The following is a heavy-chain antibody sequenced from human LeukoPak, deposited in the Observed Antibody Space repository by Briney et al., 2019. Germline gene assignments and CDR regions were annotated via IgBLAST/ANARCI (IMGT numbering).Heavy chain of an antibody. J-gene: IGHJ4*02. CDR1: GRSISSSSAY. D-gene: IGHD5-18*01. CDR3: ASPRGFSYGYFDY. CDR2: IHDRKNT. Sequence: SETLSLTCTVSGRSISSSSAYWGRIRQPPGKGLESTGSIHDRKNTYYNASVKSRVTISADTSKNQFSLTLGSVSDTDTAVYYCASPRGFSYGYFDYWGQGTLVTVSS. V-gene: IGHV4-39*01.